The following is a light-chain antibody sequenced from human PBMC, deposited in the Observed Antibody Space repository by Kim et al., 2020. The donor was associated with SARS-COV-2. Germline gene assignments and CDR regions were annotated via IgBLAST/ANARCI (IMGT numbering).Light chain of an antibody. CDR3: ATWDSRLSAGV. CDR2: DDK. J-gene: IGLJ3*02. V-gene: IGLV1-51*01. CDR1: TANIGGGY. Sequence: GPKVTVSCSGSTANIGGGYVSWYQHVAGTAPRLLIYDDKKRASGIPDRFSGSKSGTSATLGITGLQTGDEADYYCATWDSRLSAGVFGGGTKVTVL.